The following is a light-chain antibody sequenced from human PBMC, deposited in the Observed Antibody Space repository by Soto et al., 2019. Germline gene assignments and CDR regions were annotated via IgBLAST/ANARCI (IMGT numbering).Light chain of an antibody. Sequence: EIVMTQSPATLSVSPVERATLSCRASQSVSSNLAWYQQKPGQAPRLLIYGASTRATGVPARFSGSGSGTDFTLTIRSLQSEDFALYFCQQYNNWPRGTVGQGTKVDI. CDR2: GAS. V-gene: IGKV3-15*01. CDR3: QQYNNWPRGT. J-gene: IGKJ1*01. CDR1: QSVSSN.